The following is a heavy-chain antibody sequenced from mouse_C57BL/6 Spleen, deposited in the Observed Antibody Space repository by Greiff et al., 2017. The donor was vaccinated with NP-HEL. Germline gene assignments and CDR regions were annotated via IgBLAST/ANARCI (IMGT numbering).Heavy chain of an antibody. J-gene: IGHJ4*01. V-gene: IGHV1-64*01. CDR1: GYTFTSYW. CDR3: AREGGWGRAMDY. CDR2: IHPNSGST. D-gene: IGHD3-3*01. Sequence: VQLQQPGAELVKPGASVKLSCKASGYTFTSYWMHWVKQRPGQGLEWIGMIHPNSGSTNYNEKFKSKATLTVDKSSSTAYMQLSSLTSEDSAVDYCAREGGWGRAMDYWGQGTSVTVSS.